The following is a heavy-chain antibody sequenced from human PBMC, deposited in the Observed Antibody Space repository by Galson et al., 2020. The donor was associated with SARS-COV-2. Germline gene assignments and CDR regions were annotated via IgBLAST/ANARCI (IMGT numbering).Heavy chain of an antibody. V-gene: IGHV4-4*02. Sequence: SETLSLTCAVSGGSISTTNWWSWVRQSPGKGLEWIGEIYHSGSTNDNPSLRSRVTMSVDKSKNQFSLKLSSVTAADTAAYYCARVVHYDISTGNYYYAMDVWGQGTTVTVSS. CDR1: GGSISTTNW. J-gene: IGHJ6*02. D-gene: IGHD3-9*01. CDR2: IYHSGST. CDR3: ARVVHYDISTGNYYYAMDV.